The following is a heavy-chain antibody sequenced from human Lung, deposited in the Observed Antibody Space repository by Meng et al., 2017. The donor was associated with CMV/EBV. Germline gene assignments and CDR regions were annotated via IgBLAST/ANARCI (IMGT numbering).Heavy chain of an antibody. CDR1: GYTFTSYD. V-gene: IGHV1-8*03. J-gene: IGHJ6*02. CDR3: AGDKAYYDFWNDCLTENGMDV. D-gene: IGHD3-3*01. CDR2: MNPNSGNT. Sequence: SVKVSXKVSGYTFTSYDINWVRQATGQGLEWMGWMNPNSGNTGYAQKSQGRVPITRNTSISTPYMELSSLRSEDTSIYYRAGDKAYYDFWNDCLTENGMDVWGRGTSVTFSS.